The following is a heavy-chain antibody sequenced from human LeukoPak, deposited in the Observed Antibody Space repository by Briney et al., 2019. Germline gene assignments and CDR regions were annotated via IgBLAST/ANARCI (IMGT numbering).Heavy chain of an antibody. CDR1: GYTFTSYG. CDR3: ARGSPTHFYGSGTFYKSRGQLNT. CDR2: ISAYNGNT. D-gene: IGHD3-10*01. V-gene: IGHV1-18*03. Sequence: ASVKVSCKASGYTFTSYGISWVRQAPGQGLEWMGWISAYNGNTNYAQKLQGRVTMTTDTSTSTAYMELRSLRSDDMAVYYCARGSPTHFYGSGTFYKSRGQLNTWGQGTMVTVSS. J-gene: IGHJ3*02.